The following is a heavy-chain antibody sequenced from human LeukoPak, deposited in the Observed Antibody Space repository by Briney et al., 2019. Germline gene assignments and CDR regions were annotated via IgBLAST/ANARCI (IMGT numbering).Heavy chain of an antibody. D-gene: IGHD6-19*01. J-gene: IGHJ5*02. CDR1: GFTFSNYA. V-gene: IGHV3-23*01. CDR3: AKGSSSGWYGWFAP. Sequence: GESLRLSCAASGFTFSNYAMYWVRQAPGKGLEWVSSIDASGGATYYADSVKGRFTISRDNSKNTFYLQMNSLRAEDTAVYSCAKGSSSGWYGWFAPWGQGTLVTVSS. CDR2: IDASGGAT.